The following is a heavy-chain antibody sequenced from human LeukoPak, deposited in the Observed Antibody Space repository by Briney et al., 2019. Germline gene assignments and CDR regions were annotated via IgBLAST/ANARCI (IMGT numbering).Heavy chain of an antibody. J-gene: IGHJ4*02. V-gene: IGHV4-61*01. CDR3: ARQWRRWELPNYFDY. Sequence: KTSETLSLTCTVSGGSVSSGSYYWSWIRQPPGKGLEWIGYIYYSGSTNYNPSLKSRVTISVDTSKNQFSLKLSSVTAADTAVYYCARQWRRWELPNYFDYWGQGTLVTVSS. CDR2: IYYSGST. CDR1: GGSVSSGSYY. D-gene: IGHD1-26*01.